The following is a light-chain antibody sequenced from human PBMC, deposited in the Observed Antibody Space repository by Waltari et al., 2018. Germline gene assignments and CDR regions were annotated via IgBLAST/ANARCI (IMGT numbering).Light chain of an antibody. J-gene: IGKJ1*01. V-gene: IGKV3-15*01. CDR2: AAS. CDR1: QSVSNN. Sequence: EVVMTQSPATVSESPGERVTLSCRASQSVSNNLAWYQQKPGRATSVLIYAASTRATGIAARFSGSGSGTDFTLTITNLQSEDFAIYYCQQYKNWPTFGQGTKVEI. CDR3: QQYKNWPT.